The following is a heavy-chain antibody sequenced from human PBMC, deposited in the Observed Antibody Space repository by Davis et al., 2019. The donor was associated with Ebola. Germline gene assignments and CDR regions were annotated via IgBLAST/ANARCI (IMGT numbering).Heavy chain of an antibody. Sequence: GESLKISCAASGFTFSSYWMSWVRQAPGKGLEWVANIKQDGSDKFYVDFVRGRFTISRDNTKNTLYLQMYSLRAEDTAVYYCARGERTVTTPLDYWGQGALVTVSS. D-gene: IGHD4-11*01. CDR2: IKQDGSDK. J-gene: IGHJ4*02. CDR1: GFTFSSYW. V-gene: IGHV3-7*01. CDR3: ARGERTVTTPLDY.